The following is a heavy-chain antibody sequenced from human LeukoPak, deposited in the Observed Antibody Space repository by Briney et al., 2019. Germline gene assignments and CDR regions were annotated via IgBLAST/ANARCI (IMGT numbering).Heavy chain of an antibody. CDR3: ARDETGWSRDY. V-gene: IGHV3-74*01. CDR1: GFTFSSYW. D-gene: IGHD2-15*01. CDR2: INSDGSIT. J-gene: IGHJ4*02. Sequence: PGGSLRLSCAASGFTFSSYWMHWVRQAPGKGLMWVSRINSDGSITNYADSVKGRFTISRDNAKNSLFLEMNSLRAEDTAVYHCARDETGWSRDYWGQGTLVTVSS.